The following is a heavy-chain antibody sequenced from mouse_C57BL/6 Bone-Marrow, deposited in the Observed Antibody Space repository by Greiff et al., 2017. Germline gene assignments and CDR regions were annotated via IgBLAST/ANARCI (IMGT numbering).Heavy chain of an antibody. CDR2: IHPNSGST. Sequence: VQLQQPGAELVKPGASVKLSCKASGYTFTSYWMHWVKQRPGQGLEWIGMIHPNSGSTNYNEKFKSKATLTVDKSSSTAYMQLSSLTSEDSAVYYGARARRRRYCDVWGTGTTVTVSS. J-gene: IGHJ1*03. CDR3: ARARRRRYCDV. V-gene: IGHV1-64*01. CDR1: GYTFTSYW.